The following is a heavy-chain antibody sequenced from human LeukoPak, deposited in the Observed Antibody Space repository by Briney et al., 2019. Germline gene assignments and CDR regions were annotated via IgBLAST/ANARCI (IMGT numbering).Heavy chain of an antibody. D-gene: IGHD1-26*01. CDR3: TRSNSGSYYPNFDY. V-gene: IGHV3-20*04. CDR2: INWNGGST. CDR1: GFTFDDYG. Sequence: GGSLRLSCAASGFTFDDYGMSWVRQAPGKGLEWVSGINWNGGSTGYADSVKGRFTISRDNAKNSLYLQMNSLRAEDTAVYYCTRSNSGSYYPNFDYWGQGTLVTVSS. J-gene: IGHJ4*02.